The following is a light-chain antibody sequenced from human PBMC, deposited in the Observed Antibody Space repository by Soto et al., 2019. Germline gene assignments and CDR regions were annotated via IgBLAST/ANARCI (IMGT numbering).Light chain of an antibody. CDR3: QQFHSYPRT. CDR1: LGISSY. J-gene: IGKJ3*01. CDR2: AAS. Sequence: IQLTQSPSSLSASVGDRVTITCRASLGISSYLAWYQQKPGKAPKLLISAASTLQSGVPSRFSGSGSGTDFTLTISSLQPEDFAIYYCQQFHSYPRTFGPGTKVDIK. V-gene: IGKV1-9*01.